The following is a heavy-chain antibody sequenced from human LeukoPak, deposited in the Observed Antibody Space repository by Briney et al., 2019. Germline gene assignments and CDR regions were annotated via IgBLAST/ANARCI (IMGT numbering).Heavy chain of an antibody. J-gene: IGHJ4*02. Sequence: NPSETLSLTCTVSGYSISNGFYWGWIRQPPGKGLEWIGSIYHSERTNYNPSLKSRVTISVDTSKNQFSLRLSYVTAADTAVYYCAKDPAWVDGVGAPREWGQGTLVTVSS. CDR2: IYHSERT. CDR3: AKDPAWVDGVGAPRE. D-gene: IGHD1-26*01. CDR1: GYSISNGFY. V-gene: IGHV4-38-2*02.